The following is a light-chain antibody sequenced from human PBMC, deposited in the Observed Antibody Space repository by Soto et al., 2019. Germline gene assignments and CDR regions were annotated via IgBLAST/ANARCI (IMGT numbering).Light chain of an antibody. CDR1: QSVNTN. CDR2: GAS. CDR3: QQYNNWPRT. Sequence: EIVMTQSPATLSVSPGERATLSCRASQSVNTNLAWYQQKPGQAPRLLIYGASTRATGIPARFTVSGSGTEFTLTISSLQSEDFAVYYCQQYNNWPRTFGQGPKVDIK. J-gene: IGKJ1*01. V-gene: IGKV3-15*01.